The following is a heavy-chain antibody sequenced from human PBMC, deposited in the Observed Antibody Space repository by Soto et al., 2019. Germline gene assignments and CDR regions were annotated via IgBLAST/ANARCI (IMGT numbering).Heavy chain of an antibody. Sequence: LSLTCTVSGGSISSGGYYWSWIRQHPGKGLEWIGYIYYSGSTYYNPSLKSRVTISVDTSKNQFSLKLSSVTAADTAVYYCAIGSTSLGMDVWGQGTTVTVSS. CDR3: AIGSTSLGMDV. CDR2: IYYSGST. J-gene: IGHJ6*02. D-gene: IGHD2-2*01. V-gene: IGHV4-31*03. CDR1: GGSISSGGYY.